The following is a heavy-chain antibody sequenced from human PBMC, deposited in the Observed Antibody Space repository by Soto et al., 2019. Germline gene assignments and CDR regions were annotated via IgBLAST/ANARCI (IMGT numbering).Heavy chain of an antibody. CDR2: ISAGGGIT. D-gene: IGHD6-13*01. CDR3: AKRLSYSSSWYYFDY. Sequence: GGSLRLSCAASGFTLRSFAMTWVRQAPGKGLEWVSSISAGGGITYSADSVKGRFTISRDNSKNTLYLRMNSLRAEDTAVYYCAKRLSYSSSWYYFDYWGQGTLVTVSS. CDR1: GFTLRSFA. J-gene: IGHJ4*02. V-gene: IGHV3-23*01.